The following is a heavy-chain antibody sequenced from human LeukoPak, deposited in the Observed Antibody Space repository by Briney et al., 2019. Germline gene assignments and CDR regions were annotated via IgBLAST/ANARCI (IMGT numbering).Heavy chain of an antibody. J-gene: IGHJ4*02. D-gene: IGHD5-18*01. CDR1: GYTFTGDN. CDR3: AREQDIGMVSALDY. Sequence: ASVKVSCKPSGYTFTGDNMHCVRQTPGLGLEWMGWINPNSGDTNYAQKFQGRVTMTRDTSISTAYMELSRLRSDDTAVYYCAREQDIGMVSALDYWGQGTLVTVSS. V-gene: IGHV1-2*02. CDR2: INPNSGDT.